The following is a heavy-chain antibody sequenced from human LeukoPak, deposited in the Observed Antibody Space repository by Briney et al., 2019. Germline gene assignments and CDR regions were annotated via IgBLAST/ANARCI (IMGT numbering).Heavy chain of an antibody. D-gene: IGHD3-10*01. CDR3: ASGVVRGVEPYYYYYGMDV. CDR2: IYYSGST. Sequence: SETLSLTCTVSGGSISSYYWSWIRQPPGKGLEWIGYIYYSGSTNYNPSLKSRVTISVDTSKNQFSLKLSSVTAADTAVYYCASGVVRGVEPYYYYYGMDVWGQGTTVTVSS. V-gene: IGHV4-59*01. J-gene: IGHJ6*02. CDR1: GGSISSYY.